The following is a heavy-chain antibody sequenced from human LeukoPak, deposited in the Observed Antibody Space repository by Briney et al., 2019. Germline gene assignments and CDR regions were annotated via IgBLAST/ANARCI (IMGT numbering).Heavy chain of an antibody. V-gene: IGHV1-2*06. CDR1: GYTFTGYY. CDR2: IDPNSGGT. J-gene: IGHJ6*02. D-gene: IGHD2-15*01. Sequence: AASVKVSFKASGYTFTGYYMHWVRQAPGQGLEWMGRIDPNSGGTNYAQKFQGRVTMTRDTSISTAYMELSRLRSDDTAVYYCARADIVVVVAASRGNYYYGMDVWGQGTTVTVSS. CDR3: ARADIVVVVAASRGNYYYGMDV.